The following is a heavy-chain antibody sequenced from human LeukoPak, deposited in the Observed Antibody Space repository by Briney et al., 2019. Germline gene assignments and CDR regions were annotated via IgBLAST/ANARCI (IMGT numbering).Heavy chain of an antibody. CDR2: IIPIFGTA. CDR1: GGTFSSYA. J-gene: IGHJ4*02. Sequence: ASVKASCKASGGTFSSYAISWVRQAPGQGLEWMGGIIPIFGTANYAQKFQGRVTITADESTSTAYMELSSLRSEDTAVYYCAREVDRYCSSTSCSYFDYWGQGTLVTVSS. V-gene: IGHV1-69*13. CDR3: AREVDRYCSSTSCSYFDY. D-gene: IGHD2-2*01.